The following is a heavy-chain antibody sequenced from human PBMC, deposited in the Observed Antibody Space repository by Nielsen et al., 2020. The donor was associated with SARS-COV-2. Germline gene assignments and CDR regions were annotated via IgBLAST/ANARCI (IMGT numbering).Heavy chain of an antibody. Sequence: GGSLRLSCAASGFTFSDHYMDWVRQAPGKGLEWVGRTRNKANSYTTEYAASVKGRFTISRDDSKNSLYLQMNSLKTEDTAVYYCARDRGYSYGYYFDYWGQGTLVTVSS. CDR2: TRNKANSYTT. CDR1: GFTFSDHY. CDR3: ARDRGYSYGYYFDY. J-gene: IGHJ4*02. V-gene: IGHV3-72*01. D-gene: IGHD5-18*01.